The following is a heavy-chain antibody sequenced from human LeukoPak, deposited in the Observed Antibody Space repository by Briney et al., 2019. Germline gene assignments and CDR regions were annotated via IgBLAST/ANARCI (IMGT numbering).Heavy chain of an antibody. V-gene: IGHV1-2*02. D-gene: IGHD6-13*01. CDR3: GRDTSSWYEY. CDR2: INPNSGGT. J-gene: IGHJ1*01. CDR1: GYTFTVHY. Sequence: ASVKVSCKAAGYTFTVHYMNCVRQAPGQGLEWMGWINPNSGGTSYAQKFQGRVTMTRDTSIRTAYMELSRLRSDDTAVYYCGRDTSSWYEYWCRGTLVTVSS.